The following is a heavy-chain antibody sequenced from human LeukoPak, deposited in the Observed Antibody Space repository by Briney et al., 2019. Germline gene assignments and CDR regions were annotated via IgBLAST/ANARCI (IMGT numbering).Heavy chain of an antibody. D-gene: IGHD3-10*01. Sequence: VASVKVSCKASGGTFSSYAISWVRQAPGQGLEWMGGIIPIFGTANYAQKFQGRVTITADESTSTAYMELSSLRSEDTAVCYCARGYYGSGSYLFHYYYMDVWGKGTTVTISS. V-gene: IGHV1-69*13. CDR1: GGTFSSYA. J-gene: IGHJ6*03. CDR3: ARGYYGSGSYLFHYYYMDV. CDR2: IIPIFGTA.